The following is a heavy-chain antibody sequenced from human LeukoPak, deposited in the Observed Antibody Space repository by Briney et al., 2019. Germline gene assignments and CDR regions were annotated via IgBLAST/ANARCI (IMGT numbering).Heavy chain of an antibody. CDR3: ARDHYDYFGHRYFDL. V-gene: IGHV3-21*01. CDR1: GFTLSTYS. CDR2: LGSTHT. D-gene: IGHD3-16*01. J-gene: IGHJ2*01. Sequence: GGSLRLSCAASGFTLSTYSMNWVRQALGKGLECVSSLGSTHTQYTESVKGRFTISRDNAKNSVYLQLNSLTIEDTAVYYCARDHYDYFGHRYFDLWGRGTLVTVSS.